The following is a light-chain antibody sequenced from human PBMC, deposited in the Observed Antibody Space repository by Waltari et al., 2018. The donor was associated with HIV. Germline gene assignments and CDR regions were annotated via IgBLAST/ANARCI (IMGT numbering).Light chain of an antibody. CDR1: DRDFGFYNF. CDR3: ASYTANDTVI. J-gene: IGLJ2*01. V-gene: IGLV2-14*01. CDR2: KVD. Sequence: SGLTQPASLSGFPGQSITISCTGADRDFGFYNFISWYQQHPGKVPKVILFKVDLRASGFSDRFSGSKSGNTASLTISGLQTEDEAVYYCASYTANDTVIFAGGTTVTVL.